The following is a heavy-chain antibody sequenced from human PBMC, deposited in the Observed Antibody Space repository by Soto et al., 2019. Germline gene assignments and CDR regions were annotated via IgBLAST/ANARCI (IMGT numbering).Heavy chain of an antibody. V-gene: IGHV4-31*03. D-gene: IGHD4-17*01. CDR2: IYYSGST. J-gene: IGHJ4*02. CDR1: GGSISSGGYY. CDR3: ARSPEATVTAFDY. Sequence: QVQLQESGPGLVKPSQTLSLTCTVSGGSISSGGYYWSWIRQHPGKGLEWIGYIYYSGSTYYNPSLKRRVTISVDTSKNHFSLRLSSVTAADTAVYYCARSPEATVTAFDYWGQGTLVTVSS.